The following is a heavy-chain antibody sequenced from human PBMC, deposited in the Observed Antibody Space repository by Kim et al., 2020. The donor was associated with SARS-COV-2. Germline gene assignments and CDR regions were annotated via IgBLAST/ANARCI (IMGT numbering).Heavy chain of an antibody. Sequence: ASVKVSCKASGYTFTSYGISWVRQAPGQGLEWMGWISAYNGNTNYAQKLQGRVTMTTDTSTSTAYMELRSLRSDDTAVYYCARDSDKTRIQLWVRGKYYYGMDVWGQVSTVTVSS. CDR2: ISAYNGNT. V-gene: IGHV1-18*01. D-gene: IGHD5-18*01. CDR1: GYTFTSYG. J-gene: IGHJ6*02. CDR3: ARDSDKTRIQLWVRGKYYYGMDV.